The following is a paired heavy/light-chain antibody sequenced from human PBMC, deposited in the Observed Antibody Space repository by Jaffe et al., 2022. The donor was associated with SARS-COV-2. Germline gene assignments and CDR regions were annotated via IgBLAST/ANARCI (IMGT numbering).Light chain of an antibody. Sequence: EIVLTQSPGTLSLSPGERATLSCRASQSVGSSYLAWYQQKPGQAPRLLIYGASSRATGIPDRFSGSGSGTDFTLSISRLEPEDFAVYHCQQYGSSPGAFGQGTKLEIK. CDR2: GAS. V-gene: IGKV3-20*01. CDR1: QSVGSSY. J-gene: IGKJ2*01. CDR3: QQYGSSPGA.
Heavy chain of an antibody. D-gene: IGHD3-22*01. CDR1: GGAFSSLA. Sequence: QVQLVQSGAEVKKPGSSVKVSCKASGGAFSSLALSWVRQAPGQGLEWMGGIIPIFGTPNYAQKLQGRVTITADESTNTVYMELSSLRSEDTAVYYCARDHSGYYDSSGYFSGGWFDPWGQGTLVTVSS. CDR3: ARDHSGYYDSSGYFSGGWFDP. V-gene: IGHV1-69*01. J-gene: IGHJ5*02. CDR2: IIPIFGTP.